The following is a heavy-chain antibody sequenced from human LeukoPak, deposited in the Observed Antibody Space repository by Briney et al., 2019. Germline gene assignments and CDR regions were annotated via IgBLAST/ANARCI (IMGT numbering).Heavy chain of an antibody. J-gene: IGHJ3*02. V-gene: IGHV4-34*01. CDR1: GGSFSGYY. CDR3: ARHPTYSGSYPLAFDI. D-gene: IGHD1-26*01. CDR2: INHSGST. Sequence: SETLSLTCVVYGGSFSGYYWSWIRQPPGKGLELIGEINHSGSTNYNPSLKSRVTISVDTSKNQFSLKLSSVTAADTAVYYCARHPTYSGSYPLAFDIWGQGTLVAVSS.